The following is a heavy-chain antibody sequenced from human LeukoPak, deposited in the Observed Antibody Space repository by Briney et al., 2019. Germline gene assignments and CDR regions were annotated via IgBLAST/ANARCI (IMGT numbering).Heavy chain of an antibody. Sequence: SVKVSFKASGGTFSSHAISWVRQAPGQGLEWMGGIIPIFGTANYAQKFQGRVTITADESTSTAYMELSSLRSEDTAVYYCAREGDSSGWYKYFDYWGQGTLVTVSS. J-gene: IGHJ4*02. CDR2: IIPIFGTA. CDR1: GGTFSSHA. CDR3: AREGDSSGWYKYFDY. V-gene: IGHV1-69*13. D-gene: IGHD6-19*01.